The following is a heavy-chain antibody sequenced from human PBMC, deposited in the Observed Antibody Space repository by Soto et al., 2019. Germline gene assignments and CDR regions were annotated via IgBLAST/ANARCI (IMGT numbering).Heavy chain of an antibody. CDR3: ARGGGVGVAGSAAFDM. V-gene: IGHV1-2*02. J-gene: IGHJ3*02. CDR1: GYPVTAYY. CDR2: INPATGAA. D-gene: IGHD3-3*01. Sequence: QLHLVQSGAVVKKPGASVTVSCSASGYPVTAYYMHWVRQAPGRGLEWMGGINPATGAAKYTQTFQGRGTMARGPSTGKGFMGLGGPTSEDTAGFYWARGGGVGVAGSAAFDMWGQGTLVTVSS.